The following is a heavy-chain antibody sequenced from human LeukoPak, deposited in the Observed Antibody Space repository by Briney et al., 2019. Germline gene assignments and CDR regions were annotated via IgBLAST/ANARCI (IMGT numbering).Heavy chain of an antibody. CDR3: ARDGYSGSYYGGLDY. CDR2: IYYSGST. Sequence: ASETLSLTCTVSGGSISSYYWSWIRQPPGKGLEWIGYIYYSGSTNYNPSLKSRVTISVDTSKNQFSLKLSPVTAADTAVYYCARDGYSGSYYGGLDYWGQGTLVTVSS. D-gene: IGHD1-26*01. J-gene: IGHJ4*02. CDR1: GGSISSYY. V-gene: IGHV4-59*01.